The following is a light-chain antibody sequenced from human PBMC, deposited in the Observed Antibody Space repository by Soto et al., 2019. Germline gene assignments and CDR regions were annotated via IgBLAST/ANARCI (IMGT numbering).Light chain of an antibody. CDR1: QFVSSRS. CDR2: GAS. J-gene: IGKJ5*01. Sequence: SATLLCRASQFVSSRSLAWYQQKLAQTPRLLIYGASIRATGIPGRFSASGSGTDFTLTITPLDPEDFAVYFCKQYANSPITFGQGTRLDIK. CDR3: KQYANSPIT. V-gene: IGKV3-20*01.